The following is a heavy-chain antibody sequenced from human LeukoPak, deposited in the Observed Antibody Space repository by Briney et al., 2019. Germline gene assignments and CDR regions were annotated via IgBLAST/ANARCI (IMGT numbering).Heavy chain of an antibody. V-gene: IGHV1-69*04. Sequence: SVKVSCKTSGGTFSSSAITWVRQAPGQGLEWMGSIIPVLNITTYAQKFQGSVTITADTSTSTVYMELSSLRSEETAVYYCARDQGLTAPPPYGLDVWGQGTTVIVSS. J-gene: IGHJ6*02. CDR1: GGTFSSSA. CDR2: IIPVLNIT. D-gene: IGHD5-18*01. CDR3: ARDQGLTAPPPYGLDV.